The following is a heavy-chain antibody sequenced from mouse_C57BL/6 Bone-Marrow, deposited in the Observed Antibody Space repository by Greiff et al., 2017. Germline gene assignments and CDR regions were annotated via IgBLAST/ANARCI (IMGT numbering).Heavy chain of an antibody. CDR1: GYTFTDYY. J-gene: IGHJ1*03. Sequence: VQLQQSGPELVKPGASVKISCKASGYTFTDYYMNWVKQSHGKSLEWIGDINPNNGGTSYNQKFKGKATLTVDKSSSTAYMELRSLTSEDSAVYYCARRSTTAHYWYFDVWGTGTTVTVSS. V-gene: IGHV1-26*01. D-gene: IGHD1-2*01. CDR3: ARRSTTAHYWYFDV. CDR2: INPNNGGT.